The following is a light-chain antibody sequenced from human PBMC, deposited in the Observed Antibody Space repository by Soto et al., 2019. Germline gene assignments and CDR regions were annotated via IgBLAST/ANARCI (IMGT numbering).Light chain of an antibody. Sequence: QSALTQPRSVSGSPGQSVTISCTGTSSDVGGVSWYRQHPGKAPKLMIYDVSKRPSGVPDRFSGSKSGNTASLTISGLQAEDEADYYCCSYAGTFVVFGGGTKVTVL. J-gene: IGLJ2*01. V-gene: IGLV2-11*01. CDR2: DVS. CDR3: CSYAGTFVV. CDR1: SSDVGG.